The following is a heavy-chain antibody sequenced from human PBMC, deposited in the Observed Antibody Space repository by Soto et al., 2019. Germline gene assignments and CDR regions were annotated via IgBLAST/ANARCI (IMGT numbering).Heavy chain of an antibody. CDR2: ISWDGGTT. J-gene: IGHJ4*02. D-gene: IGHD1-26*01. CDR1: GFTFDDYT. V-gene: IGHV3-43*01. CDR3: AKDGNSGSYYLFDY. Sequence: GGSLRLSCAASGFTFDDYTMHWVRQAPGKGLEWVSLISWDGGTTYYADSVKGRFTISRDNSKNSLYLQMNSLRTEDTALYYCAKDGNSGSYYLFDYWGQGTLVTVSS.